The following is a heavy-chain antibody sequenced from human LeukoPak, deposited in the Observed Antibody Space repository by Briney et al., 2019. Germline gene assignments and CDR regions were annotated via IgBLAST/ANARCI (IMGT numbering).Heavy chain of an antibody. V-gene: IGHV3-23*01. J-gene: IGHJ4*02. CDR2: ISGSGGST. CDR1: GFTFSSYA. D-gene: IGHD7-27*01. Sequence: PGGSLRLSCAASGFTFSSYAMSWVRQAPGKGLEWVPAISGSGGSTYYADSVKGRFTISRDNSKNTLYLQMNSLRAEDTAVYYCAKVGPGEGTFYYFDYWGQGTLVTVSS. CDR3: AKVGPGEGTFYYFDY.